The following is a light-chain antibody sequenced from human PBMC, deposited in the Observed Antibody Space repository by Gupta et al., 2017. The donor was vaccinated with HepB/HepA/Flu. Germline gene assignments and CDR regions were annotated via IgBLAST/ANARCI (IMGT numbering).Light chain of an antibody. CDR1: Y. J-gene: IGKJ4*01. CDR3: QQHNDWPLT. V-gene: IGKV3-11*01. Sequence: YGAWYQQKLGQAPRLLMYGSSNRAAGIPARFSGSGSGTDFTLTISRLEPEDFAVYYCQQHNDWPLTFGGGTKVEI. CDR2: GSS.